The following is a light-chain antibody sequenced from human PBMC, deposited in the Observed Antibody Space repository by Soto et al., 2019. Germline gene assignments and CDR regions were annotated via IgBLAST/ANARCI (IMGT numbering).Light chain of an antibody. J-gene: IGKJ3*01. CDR2: GAS. CDR3: QQSYSLPLT. CDR1: QSISDY. V-gene: IGKV1-39*01. Sequence: DIQMTQSPSSLSASLGDRVAITCRSSQSISDYLNWYQQKPGKALKLVIYGASNLQSGVPPRFSGSGSGSEFTLTISGLQPDDFAIYFCQQSYSLPLTFGPGTKVDIK.